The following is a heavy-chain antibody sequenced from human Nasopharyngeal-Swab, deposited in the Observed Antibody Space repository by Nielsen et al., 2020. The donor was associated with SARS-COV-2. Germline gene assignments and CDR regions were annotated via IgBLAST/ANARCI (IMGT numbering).Heavy chain of an antibody. V-gene: IGHV4-34*01. D-gene: IGHD5-18*01. CDR2: INHSGST. Sequence: WIRQPPGKGLEWIGEINHSGSTNYNPSLKSRVTISVDTSKNQFSLKLSSVTAADTAVYYCARVVTWGYSYGYGGTRVAHGIYFDYWGQGTLVTVSS. CDR3: ARVVTWGYSYGYGGTRVAHGIYFDY. J-gene: IGHJ4*02.